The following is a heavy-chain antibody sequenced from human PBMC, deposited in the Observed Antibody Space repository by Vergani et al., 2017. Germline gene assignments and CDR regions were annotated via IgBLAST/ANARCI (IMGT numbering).Heavy chain of an antibody. Sequence: QVQLVQSGAEVKKPGASVKVSCKASGYTFTSYGISWVRQAPGQGLEWMGWISAYNGNTNYAQKLQGRVTMTEDTSTDTAYMELSSLRSEDTAVYYCATGRFGVGLDYWGQGTLVTVSS. CDR3: ATGRFGVGLDY. CDR2: ISAYNGNT. D-gene: IGHD3-3*01. CDR1: GYTFTSYG. J-gene: IGHJ4*02. V-gene: IGHV1-18*01.